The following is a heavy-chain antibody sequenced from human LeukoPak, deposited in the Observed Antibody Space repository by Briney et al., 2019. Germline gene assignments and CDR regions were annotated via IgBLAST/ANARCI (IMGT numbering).Heavy chain of an antibody. CDR1: GYTFTSYG. CDR2: ISAYTGNT. Sequence: GASVKVSCKASGYTFTSYGFSWVRQAPGQGLEWMGWISAYTGNTISSEKLQGRVTMTTYRSTSTAYMELRSLRSDDTAVYYCARAGYYYGSGSYYNYFDYWGQGTLVTVSS. V-gene: IGHV1-18*01. J-gene: IGHJ4*02. CDR3: ARAGYYYGSGSYYNYFDY. D-gene: IGHD3-10*01.